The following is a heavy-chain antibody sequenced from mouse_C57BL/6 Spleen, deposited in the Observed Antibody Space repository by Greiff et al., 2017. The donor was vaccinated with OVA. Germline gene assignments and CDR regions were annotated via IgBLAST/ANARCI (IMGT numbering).Heavy chain of an antibody. CDR1: GYSITSDY. J-gene: IGHJ1*03. D-gene: IGHD1-1*01. Sequence: EVKLVESGPGLAKPSQTLSLTCSVTGYSITSDYWNWIRKFPGNKLEYMGYISYSGSTYYNPSPKSRISITRDTSKNQYYLQLNSVTTEDTATYYCARILSYYYGSSYGYFDVWGTGTTVTVSS. CDR2: ISYSGST. CDR3: ARILSYYYGSSYGYFDV. V-gene: IGHV3-8*01.